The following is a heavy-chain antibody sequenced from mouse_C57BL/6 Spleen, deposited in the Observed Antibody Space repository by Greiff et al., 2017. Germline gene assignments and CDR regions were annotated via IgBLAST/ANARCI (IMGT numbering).Heavy chain of an antibody. J-gene: IGHJ3*01. CDR1: GYTFTDYE. CDR2: IDPETGGT. V-gene: IGHV1-15*01. Sequence: QVQLQQSGAELVRPGASVTLSCKASGYTFTDYEMHWVKQTPVHGLEWIGAIDPETGGTAYNQKFKGKAILTADKSSSTAYMELRSLTSEDSAVYYCTRIFNVGFAYWGQGTLVTVSA. CDR3: TRIFNVGFAY.